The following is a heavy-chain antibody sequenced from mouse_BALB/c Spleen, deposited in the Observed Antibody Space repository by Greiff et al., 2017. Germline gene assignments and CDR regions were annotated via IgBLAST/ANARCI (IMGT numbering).Heavy chain of an antibody. CDR2: IYPGDGDT. Sequence: QVQLQQSGAELARPGASVKLSCKASGYTFTSYWMQWVKQRPGQGLEWIGAIYPGDGDTRYTQKFKGKATLTADKSSSTAYMQLSSLASEDSAVYYCARSELGRRAMDYWGQGTSVTVSS. CDR3: ARSELGRRAMDY. V-gene: IGHV1-87*01. CDR1: GYTFTSYW. J-gene: IGHJ4*01. D-gene: IGHD4-1*01.